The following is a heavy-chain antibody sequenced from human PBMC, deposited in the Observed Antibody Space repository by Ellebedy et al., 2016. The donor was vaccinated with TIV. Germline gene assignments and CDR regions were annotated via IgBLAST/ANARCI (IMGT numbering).Heavy chain of an antibody. V-gene: IGHV2-70*12. CDR2: IDWEDDK. CDR1: GFSLTTSGMC. Sequence: SGPTLVKPTQTLTLTCTFSGFSLTTSGMCVSWIRQPPGKALEWPALIDWEDDKFYSPSLQTRLAISTDISKNQVVLTMTNMDPADTATYYCARYSSSTYYYAYDVWGHGTMVTVSS. CDR3: ARYSSSTYYYAYDV. D-gene: IGHD2-2*01. J-gene: IGHJ3*01.